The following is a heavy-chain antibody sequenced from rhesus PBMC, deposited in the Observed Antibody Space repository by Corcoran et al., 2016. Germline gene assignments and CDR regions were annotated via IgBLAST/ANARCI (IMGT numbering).Heavy chain of an antibody. CDR3: ARELRYYFDY. CDR2: IYGSGGGT. D-gene: IGHD3-22*01. CDR1: GGSISDDYY. Sequence: QVQLQKSGPGLVKPSETLYLTCAVSGGSISDDYYWRWIRQPPGKGLEWIGYIYGSGGGTNYNPSLKNRVTISIDTSKNQFSLKLSSVTAADTAVYYCARELRYYFDYWGQGVLVTVSS. V-gene: IGHV4-106*01. J-gene: IGHJ4*01.